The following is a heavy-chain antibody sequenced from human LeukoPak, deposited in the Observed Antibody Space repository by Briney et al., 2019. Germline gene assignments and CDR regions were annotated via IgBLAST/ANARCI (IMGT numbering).Heavy chain of an antibody. CDR3: ARAGRTVTTGGDY. CDR2: ISYDGSNK. V-gene: IGHV3-30-3*01. J-gene: IGHJ4*02. Sequence: PGGSLRLSCAASGFTFSSYAMHWVRQAPGKGLEWVAVISYDGSNKYYADSVKGRFTISRDNSKNTLYLQMNSLRAEDTAVYYCARAGRTVTTGGDYWGQGTLVTVSS. CDR1: GFTFSSYA. D-gene: IGHD4-11*01.